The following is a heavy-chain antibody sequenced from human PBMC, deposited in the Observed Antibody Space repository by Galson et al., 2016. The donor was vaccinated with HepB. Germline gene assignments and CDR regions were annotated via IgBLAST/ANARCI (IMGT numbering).Heavy chain of an antibody. D-gene: IGHD6-19*01. CDR1: GVSISSYY. Sequence: ETLSLTCTVSGVSISSYYWSWIRQPPGKGLEWIGFIHYSGSTNYSPSLRSRVTMSLDTSKSQFSLKLSSVTAADTAVYYCAKWIYSTGWPSAFDVWGRGTMVTVSS. CDR3: AKWIYSTGWPSAFDV. CDR2: IHYSGST. V-gene: IGHV4-59*01. J-gene: IGHJ3*01.